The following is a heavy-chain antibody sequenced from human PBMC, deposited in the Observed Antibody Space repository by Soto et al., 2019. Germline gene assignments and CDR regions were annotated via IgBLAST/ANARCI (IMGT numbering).Heavy chain of an antibody. J-gene: IGHJ4*02. CDR2: IYYSGST. D-gene: IGHD4-17*01. CDR3: ARPFTDYGDSRYYFDY. CDR1: GGSISSYY. Sequence: SETLSLTCTVSGGSISSYYWSWIRQPPGKGLEWIGYIYYSGSTNYNPSLKSRVTISVDTSKNQFSLKLSSVTAADTAVYYCARPFTDYGDSRYYFDYWGQGTLVTVSS. V-gene: IGHV4-59*08.